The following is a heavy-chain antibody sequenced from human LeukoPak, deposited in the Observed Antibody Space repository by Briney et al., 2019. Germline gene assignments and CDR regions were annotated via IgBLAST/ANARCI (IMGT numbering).Heavy chain of an antibody. J-gene: IGHJ6*03. D-gene: IGHD4-17*01. Sequence: GGSLSLSFAVSGFPFSSYWMGWVRPAPGKGLAWVANINQDGSSKYYEDFVKGRFTISRDNAENSLYLQMNSLGAEDTAVYFCARLGPVNKDHYMDVGGKGTTVTISS. CDR2: INQDGSSK. CDR1: GFPFSSYW. CDR3: ARLGPVNKDHYMDV. V-gene: IGHV3-7*01.